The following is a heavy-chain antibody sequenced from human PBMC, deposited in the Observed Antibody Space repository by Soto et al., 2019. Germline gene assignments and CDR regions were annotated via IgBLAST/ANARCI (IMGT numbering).Heavy chain of an antibody. CDR3: ARHLPPGTAMVPFDY. V-gene: IGHV4-39*01. Sequence: SETLSLTCTVSGGSISSSSYYWGWIRQPPGKGLEWIGSIYYSGSTYYNPSLKSRVTISVDTSKNQFSLKLSSVTAADTAVYYCARHLPPGTAMVPFDYWGQGTLVTVSS. D-gene: IGHD5-18*01. CDR2: IYYSGST. J-gene: IGHJ4*02. CDR1: GGSISSSSYY.